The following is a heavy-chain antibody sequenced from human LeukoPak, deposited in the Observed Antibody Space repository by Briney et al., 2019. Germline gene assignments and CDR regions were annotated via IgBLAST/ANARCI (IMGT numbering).Heavy chain of an antibody. J-gene: IGHJ4*02. CDR2: ISNGGITT. V-gene: IGHV3-23*01. CDR1: GFTFAGFF. Sequence: GGSLRLSCAASGFTFAGFFMSWVRHAPGKGLEWVSGISNGGITTYYPDSVSGRFTISRDNSRNTMYLQMNSLRAEDTAVYYCTKASETTDFDYWGQGTLVTVSS. CDR3: TKASETTDFDY. D-gene: IGHD1-7*01.